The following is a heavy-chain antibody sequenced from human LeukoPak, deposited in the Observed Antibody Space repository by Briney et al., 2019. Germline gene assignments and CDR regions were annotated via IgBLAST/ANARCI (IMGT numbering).Heavy chain of an antibody. CDR1: GFTFDDYA. J-gene: IGHJ3*02. Sequence: GGSLRLSCAASGFTFDDYAMHWVREAPGEGLGWVSGISWNIGSRGYADSVKGRFTISRDNAKNSLYLQMNSLRAGDTALYYCAKAVAGIDAFDIWGQGTMVTVSS. CDR3: AKAVAGIDAFDI. V-gene: IGHV3-9*01. D-gene: IGHD6-19*01. CDR2: ISWNIGSR.